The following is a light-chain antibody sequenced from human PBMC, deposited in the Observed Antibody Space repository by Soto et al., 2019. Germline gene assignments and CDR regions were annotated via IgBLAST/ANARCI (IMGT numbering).Light chain of an antibody. CDR3: QQYHSRPPLS. V-gene: IGKV3-15*01. CDR2: GAS. J-gene: IGKJ4*01. CDR1: QNVGNN. Sequence: EIVMTQSPATLSVSAGERATLSCRASQNVGNNLAWYQQKVGQAPTLLIYGASTRATGVSARFSGSGSGTEFTLTISNLQSEDFAVYHCQQYHSRPPLSFGGGTKVEIK.